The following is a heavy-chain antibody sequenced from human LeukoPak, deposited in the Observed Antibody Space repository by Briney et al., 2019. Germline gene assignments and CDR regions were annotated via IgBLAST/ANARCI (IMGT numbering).Heavy chain of an antibody. CDR3: ARTTVTTGGVDY. V-gene: IGHV3-48*03. Sequence: GGSLRLSCAASGFTFSSYEMNWVRQAPGKGLEWVSYISSSGSTIYYADSVKGRFTISRDNAKNSLYLQMNSLRAEDTAVYYCARTTVTTGGVDYWGQGTLVAVS. CDR1: GFTFSSYE. J-gene: IGHJ4*02. CDR2: ISSSGSTI. D-gene: IGHD4-17*01.